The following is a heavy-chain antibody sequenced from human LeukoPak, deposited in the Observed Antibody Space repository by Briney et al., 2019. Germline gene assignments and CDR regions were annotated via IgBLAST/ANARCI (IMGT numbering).Heavy chain of an antibody. D-gene: IGHD1-26*01. J-gene: IGHJ4*02. V-gene: IGHV3-13*01. CDR1: GFTFSSYD. CDR2: IGVAANT. Sequence: GGSLRLSCAASGFTFSSYDMHWVRQATGKGLEWVSAIGVAANTFYSGSVKGRFTISRENAKNSLYLLMSSLRAEDTAVYYCARQNTPHGNFDYWGQGTLVTVST. CDR3: ARQNTPHGNFDY.